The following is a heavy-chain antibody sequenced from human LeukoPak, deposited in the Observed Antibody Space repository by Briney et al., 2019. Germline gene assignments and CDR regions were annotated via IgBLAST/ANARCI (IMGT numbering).Heavy chain of an antibody. CDR3: ARGRGVLQQLVPYFDY. D-gene: IGHD6-13*01. Sequence: ASVTVSFKASGGTFSIYAISWVRQAPGQGLEWMGGIIPIFGTANYAQKFQGRVTITADESTSTAYMELSSLRSEDTAVYYCARGRGVLQQLVPYFDYWGQGTLVTVSS. CDR2: IIPIFGTA. J-gene: IGHJ4*02. CDR1: GGTFSIYA. V-gene: IGHV1-69*01.